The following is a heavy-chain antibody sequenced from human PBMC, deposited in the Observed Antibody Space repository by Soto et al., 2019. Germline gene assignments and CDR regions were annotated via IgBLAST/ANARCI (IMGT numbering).Heavy chain of an antibody. CDR3: ARREIQGPIDY. CDR1: GYSISSSNW. V-gene: IGHV4-28*01. Sequence: QVQLQESGPGLVKPSDTLSLTCAVSGYSISSSNWWGWIRQPPGKGMEWIGYIYYSGTTYYNPTLTSRVTMSVDTSKNQCSLKLNSVTAVDTAVYYCARREIQGPIDYWGQGTLVTVSS. CDR2: IYYSGTT. J-gene: IGHJ4*02. D-gene: IGHD1-26*01.